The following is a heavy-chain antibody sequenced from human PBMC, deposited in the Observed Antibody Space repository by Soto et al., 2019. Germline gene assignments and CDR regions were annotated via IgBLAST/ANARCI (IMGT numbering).Heavy chain of an antibody. J-gene: IGHJ6*02. Sequence: SGPTLVNPTQTLTLTCTFSGFSLKTRGVNVGWIRQPPGKALELLALIYWDDEKRYSPSLESRLTISKDTSKNQVVLTMTNMEPVDTATSYCQYGNFDYVGESKVGYYYSMDVCGQGTTVPVS. V-gene: IGHV2-5*02. CDR1: GFSLKTRGVN. D-gene: IGHD3-16*01. CDR2: IYWDDEK. CDR3: QYGNFDYVGESKVGYYYSMDV.